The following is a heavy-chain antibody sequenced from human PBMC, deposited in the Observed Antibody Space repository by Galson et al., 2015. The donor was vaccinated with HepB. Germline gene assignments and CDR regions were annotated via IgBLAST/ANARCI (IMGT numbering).Heavy chain of an antibody. CDR2: INAGNGNT. D-gene: IGHD3-10*01. Sequence: SVKVSCKASGYTFTSYAMHWVRQAPGQRLEWMGWINAGNGNTKYSQKFQGRVTITRDTSASTAYMELSSLRSEDTAVYYCAREGALDYYGSGSYWGFDYWGQGTLVTVSS. V-gene: IGHV1-3*01. CDR1: GYTFTSYA. CDR3: AREGALDYYGSGSYWGFDY. J-gene: IGHJ4*02.